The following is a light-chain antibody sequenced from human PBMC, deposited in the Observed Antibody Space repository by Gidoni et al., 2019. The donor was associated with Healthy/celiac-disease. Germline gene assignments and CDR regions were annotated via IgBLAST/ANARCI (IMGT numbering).Light chain of an antibody. CDR1: QDISHY. V-gene: IGKV1-33*01. Sequence: DIQMTQSPSSLSASVGDRVTITCQASQDISHYLNWYQQKPGKAPKLLIYDASNLETGVPSRFSGSGSGTDFTFTISSLQPEDIAIYYCQQYDNRPPTFGGGTKVEIK. CDR3: QQYDNRPPT. J-gene: IGKJ4*01. CDR2: DAS.